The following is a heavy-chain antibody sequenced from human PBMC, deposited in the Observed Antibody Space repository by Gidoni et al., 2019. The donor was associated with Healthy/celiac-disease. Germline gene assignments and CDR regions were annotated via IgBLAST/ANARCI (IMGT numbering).Heavy chain of an antibody. CDR1: GFTFSSYS. V-gene: IGHV3-21*01. CDR2: ISSSSSYI. Sequence: EVQLVESGGGRVKPGGSLRLSCAASGFTFSSYSMNWVRQAPGKGLEWVSSISSSSSYIYYADSVKGRFTISRDNAKNSLYLQMNSLRAEDTAVYYCARDPCSSTSCYPDYWGQGTLVTVSS. D-gene: IGHD2-2*01. J-gene: IGHJ4*02. CDR3: ARDPCSSTSCYPDY.